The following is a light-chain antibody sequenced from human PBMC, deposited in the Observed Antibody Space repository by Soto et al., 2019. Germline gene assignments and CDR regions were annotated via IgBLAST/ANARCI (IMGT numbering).Light chain of an antibody. Sequence: IQMSQCPSSLSASVGDRVTITCRASQSITSYLNWYQQKPGKAPNLLIYAASSLQSGVPSRFRGSGSGTDFTLTISSLQPEDFATYYCQHTSGPFWPFGQGTKVDI. J-gene: IGKJ1*01. CDR1: QSITSY. CDR2: AAS. CDR3: QHTSGPFWP. V-gene: IGKV1-39*01.